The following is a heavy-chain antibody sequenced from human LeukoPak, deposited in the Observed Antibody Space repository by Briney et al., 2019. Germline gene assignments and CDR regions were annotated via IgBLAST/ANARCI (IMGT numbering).Heavy chain of an antibody. CDR1: GYSFSDYG. Sequence: ASVRVSCKASGYSFSDYGVSWVRQAPGQGLEWMGWINPDNGNTKYAQNVQGRISMTTDKSTTTAYMELRTLRSDDTAVYFCARESDATNWGLFDYWGQETLVTVSS. CDR2: INPDNGNT. D-gene: IGHD7-27*01. CDR3: ARESDATNWGLFDY. J-gene: IGHJ4*02. V-gene: IGHV1-18*01.